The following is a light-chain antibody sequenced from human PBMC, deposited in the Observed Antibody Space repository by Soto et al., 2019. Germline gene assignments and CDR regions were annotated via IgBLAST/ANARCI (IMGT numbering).Light chain of an antibody. CDR2: RND. Sequence: QSVLTQPPSASGTPGQRVTLPCSGSSSNIGSNYVYWYQQLPGSAPKLLIYRNDQRPSGVPDRFSGSKSGTSASLAISGLRSEDEADYYCAAWDDSLSAVVFGGGTKVTVL. J-gene: IGLJ2*01. CDR3: AAWDDSLSAVV. V-gene: IGLV1-47*01. CDR1: SSNIGSNY.